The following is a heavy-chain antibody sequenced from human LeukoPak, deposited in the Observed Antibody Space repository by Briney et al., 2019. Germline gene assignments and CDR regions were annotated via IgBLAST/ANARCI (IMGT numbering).Heavy chain of an antibody. V-gene: IGHV1-69*13. CDR1: GGTLSSYT. J-gene: IGHJ4*02. CDR2: IIPIFGTA. CDR3: AREVGLRSDY. Sequence: SVKVSCKASGGTLSSYTISWIRQAPGQGLEWMGGIIPIFGTAKYAQKFQGRVTITADESTSTAYMELSSLRSEDTAVYYCAREVGLRSDYWGQGTLVTVSS. D-gene: IGHD4-17*01.